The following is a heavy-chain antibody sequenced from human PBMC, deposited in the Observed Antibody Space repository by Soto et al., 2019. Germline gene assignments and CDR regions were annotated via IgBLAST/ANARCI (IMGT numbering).Heavy chain of an antibody. J-gene: IGHJ3*01. CDR2: INHSGST. V-gene: IGHV4-34*01. CDR1: GGSFTDYY. D-gene: IGHD3-16*02. Sequence: QVQLQQWGAGLLKPSETLSLTCAVYGGSFTDYYWTWIRQPPGKGLAWIGEINHSGSTNYNPSLKNRITISLDTSKNQFSLKVNSVTAADTAVYFCARVRARLLSHAFDFWGQGTLVTVSS. CDR3: ARVRARLLSHAFDF.